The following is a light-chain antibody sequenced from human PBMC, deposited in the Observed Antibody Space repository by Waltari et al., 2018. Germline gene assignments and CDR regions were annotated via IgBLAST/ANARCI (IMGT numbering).Light chain of an antibody. Sequence: SYDLTQPSSVSVSPGQTARITCSGVLLAKKYTRWFQQKPGQAPVLVIYKDTVRPSGIPERFSGSSSGTTVTLTINGAQAEDEADYYCYSATDNIVLFGGGTKLTVL. CDR2: KDT. V-gene: IGLV3-27*01. CDR1: LLAKKY. CDR3: YSATDNIVL. J-gene: IGLJ2*01.